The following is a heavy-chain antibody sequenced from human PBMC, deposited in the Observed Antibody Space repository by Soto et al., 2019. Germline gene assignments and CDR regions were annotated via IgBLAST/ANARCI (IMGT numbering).Heavy chain of an antibody. J-gene: IGHJ6*02. V-gene: IGHV4-31*03. Sequence: PSETLSLTCTVSGGSISSGGYYWSWIRQHPGKGLEWIGYIYYSGSTYYNPSLKSRVTISVDTSKNQFSLKLSSVTAADTAVYYCARAMVRGATGVYYGMDVWGQGTTVTVSS. CDR2: IYYSGST. D-gene: IGHD3-10*01. CDR1: GGSISSGGYY. CDR3: ARAMVRGATGVYYGMDV.